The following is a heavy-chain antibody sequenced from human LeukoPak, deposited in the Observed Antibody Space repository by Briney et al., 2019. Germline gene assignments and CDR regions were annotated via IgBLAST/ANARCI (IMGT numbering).Heavy chain of an antibody. CDR2: INPNSGGT. CDR3: ARDGITMVRGVRGDYYYYYMDV. J-gene: IGHJ6*03. V-gene: IGHV1-2*02. D-gene: IGHD3-10*01. Sequence: GASVKVSCKASGYTFTGYYMHWVRQAPGQGLEWMGWINPNSGGTNYAQKFQGRVTMTRDTSISTAYMELSRLRSDDTAVYYCARDGITMVRGVRGDYYYYYMDVWGKGTTVTVSS. CDR1: GYTFTGYY.